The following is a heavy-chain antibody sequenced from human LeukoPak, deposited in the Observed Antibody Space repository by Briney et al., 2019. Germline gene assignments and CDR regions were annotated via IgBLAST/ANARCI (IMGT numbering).Heavy chain of an antibody. V-gene: IGHV3-23*05. J-gene: IGHJ4*02. CDR2: FKTNYNQV. Sequence: PGGSLRLSCAASGFTFSSYGMHWVRQAPGKGLEWVSTFKTNYNQVYYAESVRGRFTISTDNSKNTAYLQMNSLRVEDTTLYYCARSVPDYTGFDFWGQGALVTVSS. CDR1: GFTFSSYG. D-gene: IGHD4-11*01. CDR3: ARSVPDYTGFDF.